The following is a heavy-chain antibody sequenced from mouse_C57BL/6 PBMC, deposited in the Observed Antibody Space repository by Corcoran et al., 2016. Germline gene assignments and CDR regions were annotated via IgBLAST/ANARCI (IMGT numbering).Heavy chain of an antibody. CDR1: GYTFTDYN. D-gene: IGHD2-1*01. CDR3: ARYGNQGRSYARDY. J-gene: IGHJ4*01. CDR2: INPNHGGT. Sequence: EVQRQQSGPELVKPGASVKILCKAAGYTFTDYNMDWVKQSHGKSLEWIGDINPNHGGTIYNQKFKGKATLTVDKSSSTAYMELRSLTSEDTAVYYCARYGNQGRSYARDYWGQGTSVTVSS. V-gene: IGHV1-18*01.